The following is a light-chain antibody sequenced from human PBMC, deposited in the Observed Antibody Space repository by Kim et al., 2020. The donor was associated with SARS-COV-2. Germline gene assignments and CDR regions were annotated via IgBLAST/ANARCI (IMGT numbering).Light chain of an antibody. V-gene: IGKV1-12*01. CDR1: QGVSSY. CDR3: QQANTFPFT. Sequence: DIQMTQSQSSVSASVGDRVTITCRASQGVSSYLALYQQRPGKAPELLIYSVSTLQRGVPSRFSGSGSGTDFTLTISSLQPEDFATYYCQQANTFPFTFGQGTKLEI. CDR2: SVS. J-gene: IGKJ2*01.